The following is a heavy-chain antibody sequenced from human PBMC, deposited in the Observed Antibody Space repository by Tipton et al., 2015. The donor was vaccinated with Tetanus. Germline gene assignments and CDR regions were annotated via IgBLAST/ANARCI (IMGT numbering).Heavy chain of an antibody. CDR2: IKHDGSEN. CDR3: ARDPKRRFYC. J-gene: IGHJ4*02. CDR1: GFTFSDYW. V-gene: IGHV3-7*01. Sequence: SLRLSCAASGFTFSDYWMTWVRQAPGKGLEWVANIKHDGSENYYVDSVKGRFTISRDNAKNSLYLQMNSLRAEDTAVYYCARDPKRRFYCWGAGTLVAVSS.